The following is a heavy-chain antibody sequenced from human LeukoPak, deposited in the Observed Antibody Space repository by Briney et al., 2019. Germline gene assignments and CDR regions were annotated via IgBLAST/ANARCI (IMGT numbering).Heavy chain of an antibody. Sequence: GGSLRLSCAASGFTLSSYAMSWVRQGPGKGLEWVSTVTGNGGNTYYADSVKGRLTISRDNSKNTLYLQMNSLRAEDTAVYYCAIDFVLTPYYDSGAYLDYWGQGTLVTVSS. CDR2: VTGNGGNT. J-gene: IGHJ4*02. CDR3: AIDFVLTPYYDSGAYLDY. D-gene: IGHD3-10*01. V-gene: IGHV3-23*01. CDR1: GFTLSSYA.